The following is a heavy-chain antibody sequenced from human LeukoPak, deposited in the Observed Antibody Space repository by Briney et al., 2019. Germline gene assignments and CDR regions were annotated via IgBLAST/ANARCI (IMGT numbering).Heavy chain of an antibody. J-gene: IGHJ4*02. D-gene: IGHD3-16*02. CDR1: GGTFSSYA. CDR3: ARWGNYDYVWGSYRYFDY. CDR2: IIPIFGTA. V-gene: IGHV1-69*13. Sequence: GASVTVSCKASGGTFSSYAISWVRQAPGQGLEWMGGIIPIFGTANYAQKFQGRVTITADESTSTAYMELSSLRSEDTAVYYCARWGNYDYVWGSYRYFDYWGQGTLVTVSS.